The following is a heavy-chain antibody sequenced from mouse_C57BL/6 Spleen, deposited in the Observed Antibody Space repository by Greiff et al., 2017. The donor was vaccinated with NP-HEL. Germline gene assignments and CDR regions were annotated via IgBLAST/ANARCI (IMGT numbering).Heavy chain of an antibody. CDR3: ARRGYDYDEGYDMDY. CDR2: ICSGGSYT. J-gene: IGHJ4*01. Sequence: EVKLMESGGDLVKPGGSLKLSCAASGFTFSSYGMSWVRQTPDKRLEWVATICSGGSYTYYPDSVKGRFTISRDNAKNTRYLQMSSLKSEDTAMYYCARRGYDYDEGYDMDYWGQGTSVTVSS. V-gene: IGHV5-6*02. D-gene: IGHD2-4*01. CDR1: GFTFSSYG.